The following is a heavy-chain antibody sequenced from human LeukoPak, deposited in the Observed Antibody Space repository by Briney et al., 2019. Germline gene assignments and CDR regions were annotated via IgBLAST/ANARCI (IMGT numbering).Heavy chain of an antibody. V-gene: IGHV3-7*01. CDR2: IKEDGSDK. Sequence: GGSLRLSCAASGFTFSNYWMSWVRQAPGKGLEWVANIKEDGSDKYYVDSVKGRFTISRDNAKNSLYLQMNSLRAEDTAVYYCVGCSGGTCSDFDYWGRGTLVTVSS. J-gene: IGHJ4*02. CDR3: VGCSGGTCSDFDY. CDR1: GFTFSNYW. D-gene: IGHD2-15*01.